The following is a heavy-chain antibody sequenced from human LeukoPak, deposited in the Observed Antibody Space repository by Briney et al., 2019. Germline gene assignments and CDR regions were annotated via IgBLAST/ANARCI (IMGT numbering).Heavy chain of an antibody. CDR3: AKVEGYYYYMDV. J-gene: IGHJ6*03. CDR1: GFTFSSYG. Sequence: GGPLRLSCAASGFTFSSYGMHWVRQAPGKGLEWVAFIRYDGSNKYYADSVKGRFTISRDNSKNTLYLQMNSLRAEDTAVYYCAKVEGYYYYMDVWGKGTTVTISS. CDR2: IRYDGSNK. V-gene: IGHV3-30*02.